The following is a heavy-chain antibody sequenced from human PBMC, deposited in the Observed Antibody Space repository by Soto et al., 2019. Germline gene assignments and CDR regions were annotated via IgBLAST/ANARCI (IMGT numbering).Heavy chain of an antibody. CDR1: GFTFSSYG. Sequence: PGGSLRLSCAASGFTFSSYGMHWVRQAPGKGLEWVAVIWYDGSNKYYADSVKGRFTISRDNSKNTLYLQMNSLRAEDTAVYYCARAAYYDISAPGYWGQGTLVTVSS. D-gene: IGHD3-9*01. CDR3: ARAAYYDISAPGY. CDR2: IWYDGSNK. V-gene: IGHV3-33*01. J-gene: IGHJ4*02.